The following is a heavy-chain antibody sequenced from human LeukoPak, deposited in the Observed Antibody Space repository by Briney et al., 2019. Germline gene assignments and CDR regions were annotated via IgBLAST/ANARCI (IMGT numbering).Heavy chain of an antibody. CDR3: GSGSLLIDY. CDR1: GGSIISSS. V-gene: IGHV4-59*05. J-gene: IGHJ4*02. CDR2: IYYSGST. Sequence: SETLSLTCTVSGGSIISSSWSWIRQPPGKGLEWIGSIYYSGSTYYNPSLKSRVTISVDTSKNQFSLKLSSVTAADTAVYYCGSGSLLIDYWGQGTLVTVSS. D-gene: IGHD3-10*01.